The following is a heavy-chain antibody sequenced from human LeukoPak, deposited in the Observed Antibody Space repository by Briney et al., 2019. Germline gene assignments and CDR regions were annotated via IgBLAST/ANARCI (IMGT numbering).Heavy chain of an antibody. V-gene: IGHV4-34*01. CDR3: ARQGSVWGVIITALDY. CDR1: GGSFSGYY. J-gene: IGHJ4*02. CDR2: INHIGST. D-gene: IGHD3-10*02. Sequence: SETLSLTCAVYGGSFSGYYWSWIRQPPGKGLEWIGEINHIGSTNYNTSLKRRVTISVDTSKNQFSLKLSSVTAAETAVYYCARQGSVWGVIITALDYWGQATLVTVCS.